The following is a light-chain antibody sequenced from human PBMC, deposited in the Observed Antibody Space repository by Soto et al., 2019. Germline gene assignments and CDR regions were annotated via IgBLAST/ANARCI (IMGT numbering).Light chain of an antibody. CDR3: QTWGTGIHVV. CDR1: SGHSSYA. Sequence: QSVLTQSPSASASLGAWVKLTCTLSSGHSSYAIAWHQQQPEKGPRYLMKLNSDGSHSKGDGIPDRFSGSSSGAERYLTISSLQSEDEADYYCQTWGTGIHVVFGGGTKVTVL. J-gene: IGLJ2*01. CDR2: LNSDGSH. V-gene: IGLV4-69*01.